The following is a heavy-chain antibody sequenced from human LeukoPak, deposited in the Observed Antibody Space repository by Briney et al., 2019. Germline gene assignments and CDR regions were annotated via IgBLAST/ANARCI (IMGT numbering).Heavy chain of an antibody. D-gene: IGHD6-19*01. CDR2: ISTDGVNT. Sequence: PGGSLRLSCAASGFTFRNHAMNWVRQTPGTGLEWVSSISTDGVNTYYADSVKGRFTISRDTSKDTLYLQMNSLSAEDTAAYYCARCTKYTTGWCNWFDPWGQGTLVTVSS. CDR1: GFTFRNHA. V-gene: IGHV3-23*01. J-gene: IGHJ5*02. CDR3: ARCTKYTTGWCNWFDP.